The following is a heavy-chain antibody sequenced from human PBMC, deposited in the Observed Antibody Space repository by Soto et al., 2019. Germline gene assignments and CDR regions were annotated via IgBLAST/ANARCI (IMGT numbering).Heavy chain of an antibody. CDR3: ARDIDYYDSSGYQDY. D-gene: IGHD3-22*01. CDR2: INTRGNTI. V-gene: IGHV3-48*03. CDR1: GFIFSRYE. Sequence: PGGSLRLSCAASGFIFSRYEMNWVRQAPGKGLEWVSYINTRGNTIHYADSVKGRFTVSRDNAENSLYLQMNSLRAEDTAVYYCARDIDYYDSSGYQDYWGQGTTVTVSS. J-gene: IGHJ4*02.